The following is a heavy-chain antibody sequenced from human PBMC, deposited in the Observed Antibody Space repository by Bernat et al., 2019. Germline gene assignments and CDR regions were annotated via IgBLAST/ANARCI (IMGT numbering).Heavy chain of an antibody. Sequence: QVQLVESGGGVVQPGRSLRLSCAASGFTFSSYGMHWVRQAPGKGLEWVAVIWYDGSNKYYVDSVQGRFFISRDNSKNMVYLQMNSLRADDTAVYYCGRLGQKWSLDYWGQGALVTVSS. CDR1: GFTFSSYG. CDR3: GRLGQKWSLDY. V-gene: IGHV3-33*01. D-gene: IGHD2-8*01. J-gene: IGHJ4*02. CDR2: IWYDGSNK.